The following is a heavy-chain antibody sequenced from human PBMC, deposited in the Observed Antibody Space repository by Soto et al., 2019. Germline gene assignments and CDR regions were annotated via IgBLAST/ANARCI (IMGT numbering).Heavy chain of an antibody. Sequence: GASVKVSCKASGGTFSSYAISWVRQAPGQGLEWMGGIIPIFGTTKHAQKFQGRVTSSADESTSTAYMELSRLTSEDTALYYCARNHYYDSSGYYYFDYWGQGTPVTVSS. V-gene: IGHV1-69*13. J-gene: IGHJ4*02. CDR2: IIPIFGTT. CDR3: ARNHYYDSSGYYYFDY. CDR1: GGTFSSYA. D-gene: IGHD3-22*01.